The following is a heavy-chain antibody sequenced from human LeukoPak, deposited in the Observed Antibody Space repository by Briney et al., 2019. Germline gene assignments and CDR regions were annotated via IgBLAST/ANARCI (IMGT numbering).Heavy chain of an antibody. CDR1: GFTFSSYG. D-gene: IGHD5-12*01. Sequence: PGGSLRLSCAASGFTFSSYGMHWVRQAPGKGLEWVAFIRYDGSNKYYADSVKGRFTISRDNSKNTLYLQMNSLRAEDTAVYYCAKGGGYGEINWFDPWGQGTLVTVSS. CDR2: IRYDGSNK. CDR3: AKGGGYGEINWFDP. J-gene: IGHJ5*02. V-gene: IGHV3-30*02.